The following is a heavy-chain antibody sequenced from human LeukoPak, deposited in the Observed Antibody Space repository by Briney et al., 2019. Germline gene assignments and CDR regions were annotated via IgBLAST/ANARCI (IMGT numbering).Heavy chain of an antibody. J-gene: IGHJ4*02. CDR3: ASRGGGNYYDSSGYPSGFDY. Sequence: PSETLSLTCTVSGGSISNYYWSWIRQPPGKGLEWIGYIYYSGSTNYNPSLKSRVTISVDTSKNQFSLKLSSVTAADTAVYYCASRGGGNYYDSSGYPSGFDYWGQGTLVTVSS. D-gene: IGHD3-22*01. V-gene: IGHV4-59*12. CDR2: IYYSGST. CDR1: GGSISNYY.